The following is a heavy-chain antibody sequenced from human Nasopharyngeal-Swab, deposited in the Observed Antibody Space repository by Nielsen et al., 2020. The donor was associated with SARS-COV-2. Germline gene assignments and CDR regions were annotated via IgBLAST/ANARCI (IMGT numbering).Heavy chain of an antibody. D-gene: IGHD3-3*01. V-gene: IGHV3-74*01. CDR3: ARGGSYDFWSGYCFDY. Sequence: GGSLRLSCAASGFTFSSYWMHWVRHAPGKGLVWVSRINSDGSSTSYADSVKGRFTISRDNAKNTLYLQMNSLRAEDTAVYYCARGGSYDFWSGYCFDYWGQGTLVTVSS. CDR1: GFTFSSYW. CDR2: INSDGSST. J-gene: IGHJ4*02.